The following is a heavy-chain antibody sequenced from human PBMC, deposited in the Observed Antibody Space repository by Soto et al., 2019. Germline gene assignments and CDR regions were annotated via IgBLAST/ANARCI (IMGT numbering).Heavy chain of an antibody. CDR1: GGSISSSNW. CDR2: IYHSGST. CDR3: ARDPGGESYGMDV. D-gene: IGHD3-16*01. Sequence: SETLSLTCAVSGGSISSSNWWSWVRQPPGKGLEWIGEIYHSGSTNYNPSLKSRVTISVDKSKNQFSLKLSSVTAADTAVYYWARDPGGESYGMDVWGQGTTVTVSS. V-gene: IGHV4-4*02. J-gene: IGHJ6*02.